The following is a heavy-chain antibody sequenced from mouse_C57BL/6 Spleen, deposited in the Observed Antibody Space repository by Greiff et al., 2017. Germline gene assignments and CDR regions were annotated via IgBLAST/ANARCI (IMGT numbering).Heavy chain of an antibody. CDR1: GFNIKDYY. D-gene: IGHD2-10*02. CDR2: IDPEDGDT. CDR3: TTFGSGGGPYDFDC. Sequence: VQLQQSGAELVRPGASVKLSCTASGFNIKDYYMHWVKQRPEQGLEWIGRIDPEDGDTEYAPKFQGKATMTADTSSNTAYLQLSSLTSGDTAVFDCTTFGSGGGPYDFDCWGQGTTLAVAS. J-gene: IGHJ2*01. V-gene: IGHV14-1*01.